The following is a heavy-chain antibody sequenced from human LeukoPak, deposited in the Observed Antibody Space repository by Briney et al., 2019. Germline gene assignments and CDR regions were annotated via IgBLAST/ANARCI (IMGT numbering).Heavy chain of an antibody. D-gene: IGHD1-1*01. CDR2: MYTSGST. J-gene: IGHJ5*02. V-gene: IGHV4-4*07. CDR3: ARLRVVVGTRGPQWFDP. Sequence: SGTLSLTCTVSGDSIGSYYWSWIRQPAGKGLEWIEHMYTSGSTNYNPSLKSRVTMSVDTSKNQLSLKVRSATAADTAVYYCARLRVVVGTRGPQWFDPWGQGTLVTVSS. CDR1: GDSIGSYY.